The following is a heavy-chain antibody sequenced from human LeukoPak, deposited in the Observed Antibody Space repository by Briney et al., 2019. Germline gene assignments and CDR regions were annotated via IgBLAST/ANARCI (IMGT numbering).Heavy chain of an antibody. CDR3: ARDLQYSSSPGVY. Sequence: ASVKVSCKASGYTFTGYYMHWVRQAPGQGLEWMGWINPNSGGTNYAQKLQGRVTMTTDTSTSTAYMELRSLRSDDTAVYYCARDLQYSSSPGVYWGQGTLVTVSS. J-gene: IGHJ4*02. V-gene: IGHV1-2*02. CDR1: GYTFTGYY. CDR2: INPNSGGT. D-gene: IGHD6-6*01.